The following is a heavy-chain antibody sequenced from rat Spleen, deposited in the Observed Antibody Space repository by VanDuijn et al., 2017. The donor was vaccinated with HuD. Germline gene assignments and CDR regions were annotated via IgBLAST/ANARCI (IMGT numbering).Heavy chain of an antibody. D-gene: IGHD3-1*01. CDR1: GYTFTSYY. Sequence: QVQLQQSGAELAKPGSSVKISCKASGYTFTSYYISWIKQTTGQGLEYIGYINTGSGGTNYNEKFKGKATLTVDKSSSTAFMQLSSLTPDDSAVYYWSRSGWAPFDYWGQGVMVTVSS. J-gene: IGHJ2*01. CDR3: SRSGWAPFDY. V-gene: IGHV1-43*01. CDR2: INTGSGGT.